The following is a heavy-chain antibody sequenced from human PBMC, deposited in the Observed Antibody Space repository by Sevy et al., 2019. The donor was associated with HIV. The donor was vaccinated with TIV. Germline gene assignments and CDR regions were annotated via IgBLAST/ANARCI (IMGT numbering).Heavy chain of an antibody. V-gene: IGHV3-48*02. Sequence: GGSLRLSCAASGFTVSSNYMSWVRQAPGKGLEWVSYISSRGNIIYYADSVKGRFTISRDNAKNSLFLQMNSLRDEDTAVYYCATEGRDSSGYYFLYYYWGQGTLVTVSS. J-gene: IGHJ4*02. D-gene: IGHD3-22*01. CDR3: ATEGRDSSGYYFLYYY. CDR1: GFTVSSNY. CDR2: ISSRGNII.